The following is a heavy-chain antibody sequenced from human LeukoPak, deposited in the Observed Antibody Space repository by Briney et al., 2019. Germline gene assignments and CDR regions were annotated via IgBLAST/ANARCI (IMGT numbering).Heavy chain of an antibody. CDR1: GGSISSYY. J-gene: IGHJ4*02. D-gene: IGHD6-13*01. V-gene: IGHV4-4*07. CDR2: IYTSGST. Sequence: SETLSLTCTVSGGSISSYYWSWIRQPAGKGLEWIGRIYTSGSTNYNPSLKSRVTISVDTSKNQFSLKLSSVTAADTAVYYCARRAAAGNLFDYWGQGTLVTVSS. CDR3: ARRAAAGNLFDY.